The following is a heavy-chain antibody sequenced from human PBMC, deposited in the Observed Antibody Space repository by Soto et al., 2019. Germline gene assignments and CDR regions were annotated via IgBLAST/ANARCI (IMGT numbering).Heavy chain of an antibody. D-gene: IGHD2-15*01. CDR1: GGYISSYC. V-gene: IGHV4-59*01. Sequence: SETLSLTSTVSGGYISSYCWSWIRQPPGKGLEWIGYIYYSGSTNYNPSLKSRVTISVDTSKNQFSLKLSSVTAADTAVYYCARGEPIVVVVAAIFFSLWGQGTLVTVSS. CDR3: ARGEPIVVVVAAIFFSL. J-gene: IGHJ4*02. CDR2: IYYSGST.